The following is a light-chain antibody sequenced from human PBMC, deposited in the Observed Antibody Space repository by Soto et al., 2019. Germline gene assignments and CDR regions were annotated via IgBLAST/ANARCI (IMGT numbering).Light chain of an antibody. CDR2: DVS. Sequence: QSALTQPASVSGSPGQSITISCTGTSSDVGSYNYVSWYQQYPGKAPKLMIYDVSNRPSGVSYRFSGSKSGNTATLTISGLQAEDEADYDCSSYTTSSTHVVFGGGTKFTGL. V-gene: IGLV2-14*01. J-gene: IGLJ2*01. CDR1: SSDVGSYNY. CDR3: SSYTTSSTHVV.